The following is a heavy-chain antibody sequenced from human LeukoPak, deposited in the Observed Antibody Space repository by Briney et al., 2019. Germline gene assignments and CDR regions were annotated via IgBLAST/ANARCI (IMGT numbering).Heavy chain of an antibody. Sequence: GGSLRLSCAASGLTFSDYYMSWIRQAPGKGLEWVSYISSSGSTIYYADSVKGRFTISRDNAKNSLYLQMNSLRAEATAVYYCAGEVRPVLWFGSISLYGMDVWGQGTTVTVSS. CDR3: AGEVRPVLWFGSISLYGMDV. V-gene: IGHV3-11*01. D-gene: IGHD3-10*01. CDR2: ISSSGSTI. CDR1: GLTFSDYY. J-gene: IGHJ6*02.